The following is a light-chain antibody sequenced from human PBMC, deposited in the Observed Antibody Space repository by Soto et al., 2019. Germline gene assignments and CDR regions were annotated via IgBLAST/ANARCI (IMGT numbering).Light chain of an antibody. CDR1: QIVSSY. CDR2: DAS. CDR3: QQRSNCPLT. J-gene: IGKJ4*01. Sequence: EIVLTQSPATLSLSPGARATLSCRASQIVSSYLAWYQQKPGQAPRLLIYDASNRATGIPARFSGSGSGTDFTLTISSLEPEDFAVYYCQQRSNCPLTFGGGTKVEIK. V-gene: IGKV3-11*01.